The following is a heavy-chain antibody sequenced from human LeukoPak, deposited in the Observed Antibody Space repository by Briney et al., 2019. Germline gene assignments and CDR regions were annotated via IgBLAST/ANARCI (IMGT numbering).Heavy chain of an antibody. D-gene: IGHD1-7*01. Sequence: GGSLRLSCAASGFTFRNYWMNWIRQAPGKGLEWVANIKPDGSEKRYVDSVKGRFTISRDNAKNSLYLQMNSLRAEDTAVYYCARVVGTDEGADYWGQGTLVTVSS. CDR1: GFTFRNYW. J-gene: IGHJ4*02. CDR3: ARVVGTDEGADY. CDR2: IKPDGSEK. V-gene: IGHV3-7*04.